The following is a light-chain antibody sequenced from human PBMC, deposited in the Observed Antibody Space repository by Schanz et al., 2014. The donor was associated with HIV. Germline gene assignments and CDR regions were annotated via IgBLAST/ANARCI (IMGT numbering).Light chain of an antibody. Sequence: DIQMTQSPSTLSASVGDRITITCRASQSISEWLAWYQQKPGQAPNLLISEASTLESGVPSRFSGTGSGTEFTLTISSHHPDDFATYFCLHYNDFTSTFGQGTKLEIK. V-gene: IGKV1-5*03. CDR3: LHYNDFTST. CDR1: QSISEW. CDR2: EAS. J-gene: IGKJ2*01.